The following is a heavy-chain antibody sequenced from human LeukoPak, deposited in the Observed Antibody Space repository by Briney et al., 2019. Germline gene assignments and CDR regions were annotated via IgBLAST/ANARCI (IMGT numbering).Heavy chain of an antibody. V-gene: IGHV1-18*01. CDR1: GYTFTSYG. CDR2: ISAYNGNT. J-gene: IGHJ4*02. CDR3: ARDRGLRGLLLTPYY. Sequence: ASVKVSCKASGYTFTSYGISWVRQAPGQGLEWVGWISAYNGNTNYAQKLQGRVTMTTDTSTSTAYMELRSLRSDDTAVYYCARDRGLRGLLLTPYYWGQGTLVTVSS. D-gene: IGHD3-22*01.